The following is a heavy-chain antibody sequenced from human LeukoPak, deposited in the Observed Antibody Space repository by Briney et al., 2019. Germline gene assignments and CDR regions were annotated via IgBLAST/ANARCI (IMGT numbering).Heavy chain of an antibody. CDR1: GFTFSSYD. D-gene: IGHD6-19*01. Sequence: QTGGSLRLSCAASGFTFSSYDIHWVRQAPGKGLEWVAVTSTDGSIRLYADSVKGRFTISRDNSKNTLFLQMDSLRAEDAAVYYCAKVEGSGWYGVDYWGQGTLVTVSS. J-gene: IGHJ4*02. V-gene: IGHV3-30-3*01. CDR3: AKVEGSGWYGVDY. CDR2: TSTDGSIR.